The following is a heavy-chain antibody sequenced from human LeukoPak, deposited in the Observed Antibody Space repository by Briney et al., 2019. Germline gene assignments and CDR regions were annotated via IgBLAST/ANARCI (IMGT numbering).Heavy chain of an antibody. CDR3: AKEAYNWNYADYFDY. CDR2: ISGSGGST. CDR1: GFTLSSYA. D-gene: IGHD1-7*01. Sequence: GGSLRLSCAASGFTLSSYAMSWVRQAPGKGLERVSAISGSGGSTYYADSVKGRFTISRDNSKNTLYLQMNSLRAEDTAVYYCAKEAYNWNYADYFDYWGQGTLVTVSS. V-gene: IGHV3-23*01. J-gene: IGHJ4*02.